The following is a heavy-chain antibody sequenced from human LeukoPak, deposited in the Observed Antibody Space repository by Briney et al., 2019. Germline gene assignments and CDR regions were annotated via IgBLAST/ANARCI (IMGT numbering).Heavy chain of an antibody. CDR3: ATFLHGLEY. Sequence: PSGTLSLTCTVSGGSISSYYWSWIRQPPEKGLEWIGYISYTGSTNYNPSLKSGVTISVDTSKNQFSLKLSSVTAADTALYYCATFLHGLEYWGQGTLVTVSS. CDR2: ISYTGST. D-gene: IGHD3-3*01. CDR1: GGSISSYY. V-gene: IGHV4-59*01. J-gene: IGHJ4*02.